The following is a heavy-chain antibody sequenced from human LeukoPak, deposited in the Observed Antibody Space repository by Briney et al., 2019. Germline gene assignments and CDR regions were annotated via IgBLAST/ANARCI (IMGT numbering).Heavy chain of an antibody. D-gene: IGHD5-24*01. CDR3: ARGRVRWLQLSGDNWFDP. CDR1: GYTFTSYY. J-gene: IGHJ5*02. V-gene: IGHV1-46*01. Sequence: ASVKVSSKASGYTFTSYYMHWVRQAPGQGLEWMGIINPSGGSTSYAQKFQGRVTMTRDTSTSTVYMELSSLRSEDTAVYYCARGRVRWLQLSGDNWFDPWGQGTLVTVSS. CDR2: INPSGGST.